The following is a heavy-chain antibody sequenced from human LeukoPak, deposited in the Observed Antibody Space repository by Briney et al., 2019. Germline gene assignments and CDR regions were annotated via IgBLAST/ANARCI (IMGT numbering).Heavy chain of an antibody. CDR2: ISYDGSNK. V-gene: IGHV3-30*03. D-gene: IGHD5-24*01. CDR1: GFTFTNHI. J-gene: IGHJ4*02. Sequence: GGSLRLSCAASGFTFTNHIMHWVRQAPGKGLEWVAVISYDGSNKYYADSVKGRFTISRDNSKNTLYLQMNSLRAEDTAVYYCARETYGYSYYFDYWGQGTLVTVSS. CDR3: ARETYGYSYYFDY.